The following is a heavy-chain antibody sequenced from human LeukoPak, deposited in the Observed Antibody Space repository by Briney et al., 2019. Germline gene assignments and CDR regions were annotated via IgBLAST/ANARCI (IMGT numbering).Heavy chain of an antibody. CDR3: ARGATVTTYTYYYGMDV. V-gene: IGHV1-69*13. J-gene: IGHJ6*02. CDR2: IIPIFGTA. Sequence: SVKVSCKASGYTFTSYGISWVRQAPGQGLEWMGGIIPIFGTANYAQKFQGRVTITADESTSTAYMELSSLRSEDTAVYYCARGATVTTYTYYYGMDVWGQGTTVTVSS. CDR1: GYTFTSYG. D-gene: IGHD4-17*01.